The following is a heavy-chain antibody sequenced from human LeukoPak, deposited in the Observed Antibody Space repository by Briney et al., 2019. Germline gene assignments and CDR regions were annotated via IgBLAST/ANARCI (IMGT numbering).Heavy chain of an antibody. CDR3: ARAPGVPAARNYYYYMDV. V-gene: IGHV1-69*05. CDR1: GGTFSSYA. Sequence: SVKVSCKASGGTFSSYAISWVRQAPGQGLEWMGGLIPIFGTANYAQKFQGRVTITTDESTSTAYMELSSLRSEDTAVYYCARAPGVPAARNYYYYMDVWGKGTTVTVSS. D-gene: IGHD2-2*01. J-gene: IGHJ6*03. CDR2: LIPIFGTA.